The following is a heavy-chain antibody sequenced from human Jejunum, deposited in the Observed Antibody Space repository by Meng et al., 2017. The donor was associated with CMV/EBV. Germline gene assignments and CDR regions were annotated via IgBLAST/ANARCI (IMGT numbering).Heavy chain of an antibody. J-gene: IGHJ4*02. V-gene: IGHV3-74*01. CDR1: GVTFSNSW. CDR3: ARDGDYKFDY. Sequence: RPSCAASGVTFSNSWMHWVRQVPGKGLVWVSRLTRDGRTDYADSVKGRFTISRDDATSTLYLQMNSLRAEDTGVYYCARDGDYKFDYWGQGTLVTVSS. D-gene: IGHD4-11*01. CDR2: LTRDGRT.